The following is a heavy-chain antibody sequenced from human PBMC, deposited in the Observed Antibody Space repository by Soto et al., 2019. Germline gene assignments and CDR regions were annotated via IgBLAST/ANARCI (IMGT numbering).Heavy chain of an antibody. CDR1: GYTFTGYY. CDR3: ARDTAPGSNFEFDH. CDR2: INAGNGNT. V-gene: IGHV1-3*01. D-gene: IGHD4-4*01. J-gene: IGHJ4*02. Sequence: ASVKVSCKASGYTFTGYYMHWVRQAPGQRLEWMGWINAGNGNTNYSDSVKGRFTISRDNSKNTMYMQMDSLTVDDTAVYFCARDTAPGSNFEFDHWGQGTLVTVSS.